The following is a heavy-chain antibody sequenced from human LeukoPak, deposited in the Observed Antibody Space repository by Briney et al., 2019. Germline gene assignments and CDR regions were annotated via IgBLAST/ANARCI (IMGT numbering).Heavy chain of an antibody. J-gene: IGHJ4*02. CDR1: GYSFTIYW. CDR3: AWQGYSYGYDY. CDR2: IYPGDSDT. Sequence: GESLKISCKGSGYSFTIYWIGWVRQMPGKGLEWMGIIYPGDSDTRYSPSFQGQITISADKSISTAYLQWSSLKASDTAIYYCAWQGYSYGYDYWGQGTLVTVSS. V-gene: IGHV5-51*01. D-gene: IGHD5-18*01.